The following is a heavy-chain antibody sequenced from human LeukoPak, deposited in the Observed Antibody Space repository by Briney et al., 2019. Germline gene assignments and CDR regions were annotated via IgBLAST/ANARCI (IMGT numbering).Heavy chain of an antibody. J-gene: IGHJ4*02. CDR3: ARDQYDTWSRRGDFDS. CDR1: GFTFGKYW. D-gene: IGHD3-3*01. Sequence: GGSLRLSCVASGFTFGKYWMSWVRQAPGKGLEWVANIKLDGSEKNYVDSVKGRFTISRDNTKNSLYLQMNSLRVEDTAVFYCARDQYDTWSRRGDFDSWGQGTQVIVSS. CDR2: IKLDGSEK. V-gene: IGHV3-7*03.